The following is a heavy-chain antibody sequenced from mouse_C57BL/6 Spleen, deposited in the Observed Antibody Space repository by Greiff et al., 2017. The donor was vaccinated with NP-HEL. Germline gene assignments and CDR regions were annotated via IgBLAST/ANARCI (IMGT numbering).Heavy chain of an antibody. J-gene: IGHJ2*01. CDR3: EGMDDYDNFDY. Sequence: VQLQQPGAELVKPGASVKLSCKASGYTFTSYWMHWVKQRPGQGLEWIGMIHPNSGSTNYNEKFKSKATLTVDKSSSTAYMQLSSLTSEDSAVYYCEGMDDYDNFDYWGQGTTLTVSS. CDR1: GYTFTSYW. CDR2: IHPNSGST. V-gene: IGHV1-64*01. D-gene: IGHD2-4*01.